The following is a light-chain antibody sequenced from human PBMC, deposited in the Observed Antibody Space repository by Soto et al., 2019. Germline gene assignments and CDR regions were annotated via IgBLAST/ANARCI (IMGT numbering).Light chain of an antibody. V-gene: IGLV2-8*01. CDR3: CSHAGDNTYV. CDR1: SSDVGGYNY. Sequence: QSVLTQPPSASGSPGQSVTISCTGTSSDVGGYNYVSWYQQHPGKAPKLKIYEVTKRPSGVPDRFSGSKSGNTASLTVSGLQAEDEADYFCCSHAGDNTYVFGTGTKVTVL. CDR2: EVT. J-gene: IGLJ1*01.